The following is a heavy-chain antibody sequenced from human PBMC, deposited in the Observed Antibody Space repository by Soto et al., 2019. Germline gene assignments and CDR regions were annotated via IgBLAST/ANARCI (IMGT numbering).Heavy chain of an antibody. V-gene: IGHV4-59*12. CDR1: GGSISSYY. CDR3: ARGLEYSSNILQ. J-gene: IGHJ4*02. D-gene: IGHD6-6*01. Sequence: PSETLSLTCTVSGGSISSYYWSWIRQPPGKGLEWIGEIYHSGSTNYNPSLKSRVTISVDKSKNQFSLKLSSVTAADTAVYYCARGLEYSSNILQWGQGTPVTVSS. CDR2: IYHSGST.